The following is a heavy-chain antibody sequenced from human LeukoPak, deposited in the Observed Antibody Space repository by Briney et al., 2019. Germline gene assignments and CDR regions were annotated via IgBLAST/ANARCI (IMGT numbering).Heavy chain of an antibody. Sequence: GGSLRLSCAASGFTFSDYYMSWIRQAPGKGLEWVSYISSSGSTIYYADSVKGRFTISRDNAKNSLYLQMNSLRAEDTAVYYCARDRRLLGYNWFDPWGQGTLVTVSS. J-gene: IGHJ5*02. CDR1: GFTFSDYY. CDR2: ISSSGSTI. V-gene: IGHV3-11*01. CDR3: ARDRRLLGYNWFDP. D-gene: IGHD2-21*01.